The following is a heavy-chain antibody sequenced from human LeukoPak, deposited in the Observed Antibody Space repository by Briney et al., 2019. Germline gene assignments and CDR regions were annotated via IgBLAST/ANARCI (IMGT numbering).Heavy chain of an antibody. D-gene: IGHD5-18*01. CDR2: VKQDGTEK. J-gene: IGHJ4*02. V-gene: IGHV3-7*04. Sequence: GGSLRLSCAASGFTFGSYWMNWVRQAPGKGLGWVASVKQDGTEKYYVDSVKGRFTISRDNAKNSLYLQMNNLRAEDTAVYYCARGGDNYGYIFDYWGQGTLVTVSS. CDR3: ARGGDNYGYIFDY. CDR1: GFTFGSYW.